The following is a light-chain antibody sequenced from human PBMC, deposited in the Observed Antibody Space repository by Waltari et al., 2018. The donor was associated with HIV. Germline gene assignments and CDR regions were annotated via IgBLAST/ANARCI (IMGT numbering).Light chain of an antibody. CDR2: DAS. J-gene: IGKJ4*01. CDR3: QQSNNWPLT. CDR1: QSVKSN. Sequence: EIGMTQSRATLSVNPGEGATRSCRASQSVKSNLAWYQQKPGQAPRLLIYDASTRATGIPARFSGSGSGTEFTLTIRSLQSEDFAVYFCQQSNNWPLTVGGGTKVEIK. V-gene: IGKV3-15*01.